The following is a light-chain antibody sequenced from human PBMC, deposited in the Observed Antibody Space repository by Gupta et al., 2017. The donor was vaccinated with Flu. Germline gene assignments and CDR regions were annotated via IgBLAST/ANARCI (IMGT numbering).Light chain of an antibody. CDR3: SQSTSTSTLWV. CDR1: SSDVGGYNY. Sequence: QSRPTQPPSGSGCPGQSTTISCTGTSSDVGGYNYVSWYQQHPGKDPKLMIYDVSNRPSGVSTRFSCSTSGNTASLPTSALQAEDEADDYCSQSTSTSTLWVFGGGTKLTVL. CDR2: DVS. V-gene: IGLV2-14*01. J-gene: IGLJ3*02.